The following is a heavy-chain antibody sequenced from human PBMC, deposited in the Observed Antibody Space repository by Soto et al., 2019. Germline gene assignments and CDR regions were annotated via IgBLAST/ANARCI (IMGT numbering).Heavy chain of an antibody. D-gene: IGHD6-19*01. V-gene: IGHV3-23*01. J-gene: IGHJ4*02. CDR2: ISGSGGST. Sequence: GGSLRLSCAASGFTFSSYAMSWVRQAPGKGLEWVSAISGSGGSTYYADSVKGRFTISRDNSKNTLYLQMNSLGAEDTAVYYCAKTSGYSSGWTELDYWGQGTLVTVSS. CDR3: AKTSGYSSGWTELDY. CDR1: GFTFSSYA.